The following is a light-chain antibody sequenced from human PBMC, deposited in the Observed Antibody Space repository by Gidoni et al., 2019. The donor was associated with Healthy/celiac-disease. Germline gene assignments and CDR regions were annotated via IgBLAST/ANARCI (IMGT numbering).Light chain of an antibody. CDR3: QQRSNWPPLLT. Sequence: EIVLTQSPATLSLSPGERATLSCRASQSVSSYLAWYQQKPGQAPRLLIYDASNRATGIPARFSGSGSGTDFTLTISSLEPEDFAVYYCQQRSNWPPLLTFSPGTKVDIK. J-gene: IGKJ3*01. CDR2: DAS. CDR1: QSVSSY. V-gene: IGKV3-11*01.